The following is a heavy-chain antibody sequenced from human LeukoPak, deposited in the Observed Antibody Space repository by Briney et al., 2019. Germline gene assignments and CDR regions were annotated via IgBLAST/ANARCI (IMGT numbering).Heavy chain of an antibody. CDR3: ARDITMVRGVSP. CDR1: GFTVSNNY. CDR2: IYSGGNT. J-gene: IGHJ5*02. Sequence: GGSLRLSCAASGFTVSNNYMSWVRQAPGKGLEWVSVIYSGGNTYYADSVKGRFTISRDNSKNTLYLQMNSLRPEDTAVYFCARDITMVRGVSPWGQGTLVTVSS. D-gene: IGHD3-10*01. V-gene: IGHV3-53*01.